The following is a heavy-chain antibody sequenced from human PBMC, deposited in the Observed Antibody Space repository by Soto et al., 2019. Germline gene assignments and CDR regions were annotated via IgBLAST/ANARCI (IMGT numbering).Heavy chain of an antibody. CDR3: GRGPSPRAPAGGTPYYYAMDV. CDR2: MNPINGAT. D-gene: IGHD6-13*01. J-gene: IGHJ6*02. Sequence: ASLKVACKTSGYDFTAYDSNWVRQASGQGLEWMGWMNPINGATGSARRFQGRVSMTRNTATGTAYLELTSLRSDDTGVYYCGRGPSPRAPAGGTPYYYAMDVWGQGTTVTVSS. V-gene: IGHV1-8*02. CDR1: GYDFTAYD.